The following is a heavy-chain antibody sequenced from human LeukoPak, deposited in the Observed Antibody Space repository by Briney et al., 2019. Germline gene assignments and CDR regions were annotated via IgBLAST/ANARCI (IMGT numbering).Heavy chain of an antibody. V-gene: IGHV3-33*01. Sequence: LPGRSLRLSCAASGFTFSSYGMHWVRQAPGKGLEWVAVIWYDGSNKYYADSVKGRFTISRDNSKNSLYLQMNSLRAEDTAVYYCARRTYGSGSYYFDYWGQGTLVTVSS. D-gene: IGHD3-10*01. J-gene: IGHJ4*02. CDR3: ARRTYGSGSYYFDY. CDR1: GFTFSSYG. CDR2: IWYDGSNK.